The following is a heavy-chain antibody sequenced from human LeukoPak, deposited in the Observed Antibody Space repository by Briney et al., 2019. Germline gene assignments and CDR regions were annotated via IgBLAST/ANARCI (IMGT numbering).Heavy chain of an antibody. J-gene: IGHJ6*03. CDR2: ISGSGGST. V-gene: IGHV3-23*01. CDR1: GFTFSSYA. Sequence: PGGSLRLSCAASGFTFSSYAMSWVRQAPGKGLEWVSAISGSGGSTYYADSVKGRFTISRDNSKNTLYLQMSSLRAEDTAVYYCAKTEATVTGDYYYYYYMDVWGKGTTVTVSS. D-gene: IGHD4-17*01. CDR3: AKTEATVTGDYYYYYYMDV.